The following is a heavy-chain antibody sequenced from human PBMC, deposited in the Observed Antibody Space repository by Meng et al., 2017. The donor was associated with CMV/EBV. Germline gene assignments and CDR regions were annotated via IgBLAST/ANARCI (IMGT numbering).Heavy chain of an antibody. Sequence: VTFSSYAMHWVRQAPGKGLEWVAVISYDGSNKYYADSVKGRFTISRDNSKNTLYLQMNSLRAEDTAVYYCAREYYDFWSGYHNWFDPWGQGTLVTVSS. CDR3: AREYYDFWSGYHNWFDP. V-gene: IGHV3-30-3*01. D-gene: IGHD3-3*01. CDR1: VTFSSYA. J-gene: IGHJ5*02. CDR2: ISYDGSNK.